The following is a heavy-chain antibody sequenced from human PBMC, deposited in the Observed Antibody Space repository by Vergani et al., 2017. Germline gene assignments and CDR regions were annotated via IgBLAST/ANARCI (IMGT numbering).Heavy chain of an antibody. Sequence: QVQLVQSGAEVKKPGSSVKVSCKASGGTFSSYAISWVRQAPGQGLEWMGGIIPIFGTANYAQKFQGRVTITADESTSTAYMERSSLRSEDTAVYYCARDDRSVNYDILTGYLNYWGQGTLVTVSS. D-gene: IGHD3-9*01. J-gene: IGHJ4*02. CDR1: GGTFSSYA. CDR2: IIPIFGTA. V-gene: IGHV1-69*01. CDR3: ARDDRSVNYDILTGYLNY.